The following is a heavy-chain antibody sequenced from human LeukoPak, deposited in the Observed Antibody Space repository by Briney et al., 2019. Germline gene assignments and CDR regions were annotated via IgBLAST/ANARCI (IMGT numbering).Heavy chain of an antibody. CDR2: ISGSGGSI. D-gene: IGHD3-3*01. V-gene: IGHV3-23*01. CDR3: AKFLRAAGFDY. Sequence: GGSLRLSCAASGFTFSSYTMSWVRQAPGKGLEWVSAISGSGGSIYYADSVKGRFTISRDNSKNTLYLQMNSLRAEDTAVYYCAKFLRAAGFDYWGQGTLVTVSS. CDR1: GFTFSSYT. J-gene: IGHJ4*02.